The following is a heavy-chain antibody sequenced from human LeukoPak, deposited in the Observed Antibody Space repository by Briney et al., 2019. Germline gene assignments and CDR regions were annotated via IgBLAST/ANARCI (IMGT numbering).Heavy chain of an antibody. V-gene: IGHV3-23*01. J-gene: IGHJ6*02. D-gene: IGHD6-13*01. CDR2: ISGSGGST. CDR3: AKDHLWYSSSPEGYYGMDV. CDR1: GFTFSSYA. Sequence: GGSLRLSCAASGFTFSSYAMSWVRQAPGKGLEWVSAISGSGGSTYYADSVKGRFTISRDNSKNTLYLQMNSLRAEDTAVYYCAKDHLWYSSSPEGYYGMDVWGQGTTVTVSS.